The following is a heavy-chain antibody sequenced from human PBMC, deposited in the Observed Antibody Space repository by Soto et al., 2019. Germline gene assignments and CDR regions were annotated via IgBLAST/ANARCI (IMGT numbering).Heavy chain of an antibody. J-gene: IGHJ3*02. CDR3: ARCRGYEYWSGWDAFDI. CDR1: GYTFNSYD. D-gene: IGHD3-3*01. V-gene: IGHV1-8*01. CDR2: MNPNSGNT. Sequence: ASVKVSCKASGYTFNSYDINWVRQATGQGQEWMGWMNPNSGNTGYAQKFQGRVTMNRHTSISQDYMELRSLRSEDTAVYYCARCRGYEYWSGWDAFDIWGQGTMVTVSS.